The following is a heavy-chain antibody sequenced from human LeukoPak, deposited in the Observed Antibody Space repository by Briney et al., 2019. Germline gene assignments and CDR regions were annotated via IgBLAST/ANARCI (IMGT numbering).Heavy chain of an antibody. V-gene: IGHV3-33*01. CDR2: IWYGGSNE. CDR1: GFTFSRYG. Sequence: PGRSLRLSCVASGFTFSRYGMHWVRQVPGKGLEWVAAIWYGGSNEFYADSVKGRFTISRDNSKNTMYLQMNSLRDEDTAVYYCARDRLEAVGGDDYLDYWGQGTLVTVSS. D-gene: IGHD6-19*01. J-gene: IGHJ4*02. CDR3: ARDRLEAVGGDDYLDY.